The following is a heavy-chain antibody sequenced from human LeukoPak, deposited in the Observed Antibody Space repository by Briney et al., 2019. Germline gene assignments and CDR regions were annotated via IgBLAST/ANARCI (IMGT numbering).Heavy chain of an antibody. Sequence: ASVKVSCKASGYTFTGYYMHWVRQAPGQGLEWMGWINPNSGGTNYAQKFQGRVTMTRDTSISTAYMELSRLRSDDPAVYYCAREIEDYGDYLIDYWGQGTLVTVSS. CDR3: AREIEDYGDYLIDY. V-gene: IGHV1-2*02. D-gene: IGHD4-17*01. J-gene: IGHJ4*01. CDR1: GYTFTGYY. CDR2: INPNSGGT.